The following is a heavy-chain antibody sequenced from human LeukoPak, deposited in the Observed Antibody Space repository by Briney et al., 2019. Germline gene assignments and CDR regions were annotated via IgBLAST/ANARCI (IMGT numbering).Heavy chain of an antibody. V-gene: IGHV3-53*01. CDR1: GFTVSSNY. CDR3: ARVVSSGWYYFDF. J-gene: IGHJ4*02. Sequence: PGGSLRLSCAASGFTVSSNYMSWVRQAQGKGLEWVSVIYSGDNTYYADSVKGRFTISRDNSKNTLYLQMNSLRAEDTAVYYCARVVSSGWYYFDFWGQGTLVTVSS. D-gene: IGHD6-19*01. CDR2: IYSGDNT.